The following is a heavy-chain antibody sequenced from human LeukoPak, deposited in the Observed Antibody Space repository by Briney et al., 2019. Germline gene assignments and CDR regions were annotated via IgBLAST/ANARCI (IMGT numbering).Heavy chain of an antibody. CDR2: ISGSGGST. D-gene: IGHD3-22*01. J-gene: IGHJ4*02. Sequence: LPGRSLRLSCAASGFTFSSYAMSWVRQAPGKGLEWVSAISGSGGSTYYADSVKGRFTISRDNSKNTLYLQMNSLRAEDTAVYYCAKDPGRYYYDSSGYYYAVDYWGQGTLVTVSS. CDR3: AKDPGRYYYDSSGYYYAVDY. V-gene: IGHV3-23*01. CDR1: GFTFSSYA.